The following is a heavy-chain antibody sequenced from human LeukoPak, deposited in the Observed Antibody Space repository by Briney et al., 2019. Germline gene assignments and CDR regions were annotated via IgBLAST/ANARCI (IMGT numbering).Heavy chain of an antibody. V-gene: IGHV3-23*01. CDR3: AKDAITALDH. CDR2: ISGSGGST. CDR1: GFTFSSYA. Sequence: GGSLRLSCAASGFTFSSYAMSWVPQAPGRGLEWVSAISGSGGSTYYADSVKGRFTISRDNSKNTLYLQMNSWRAEDTSVYYCAKDAITALDHWGQGTLVTVSS. J-gene: IGHJ4*02. D-gene: IGHD5-18*01.